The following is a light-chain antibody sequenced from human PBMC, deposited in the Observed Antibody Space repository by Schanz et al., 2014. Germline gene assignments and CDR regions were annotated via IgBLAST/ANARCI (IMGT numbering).Light chain of an antibody. Sequence: AIQVTQSPSSLSASVGDRVTITCRASQDIRNDLGWYQQRPGKAPKLLIYAASSLQGGVPSRFSGSGSGTDFTLTISSLQPEDVATYYCQKYNSAPRTFGQGTKVEIK. CDR1: QDIRND. CDR2: AAS. V-gene: IGKV1-6*01. J-gene: IGKJ1*01. CDR3: QKYNSAPRT.